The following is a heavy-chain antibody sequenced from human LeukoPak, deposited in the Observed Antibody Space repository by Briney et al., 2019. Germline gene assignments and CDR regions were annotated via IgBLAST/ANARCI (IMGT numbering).Heavy chain of an antibody. V-gene: IGHV3-53*01. Sequence: GGSLRLSCAASGVTVSTNDMTWVRQAPGKGLEWCAVLYSDENTKYADSVQGRFTISRDTSQNTLSLEMNSLSPDDTAVYYCARGVEPLAANTLAYWGQGTLVTVSS. CDR3: ARGVEPLAANTLAY. J-gene: IGHJ4*02. D-gene: IGHD1-14*01. CDR1: GVTVSTND. CDR2: LYSDENT.